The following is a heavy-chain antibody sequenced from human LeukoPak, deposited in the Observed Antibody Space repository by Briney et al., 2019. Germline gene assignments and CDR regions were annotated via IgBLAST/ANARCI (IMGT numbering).Heavy chain of an antibody. CDR2: ISGGGGST. CDR1: GFTFTSYG. V-gene: IGHV3-23*01. CDR3: ADSNWNLNEIGS. J-gene: IGHJ5*02. Sequence: PGGSLRLSCAASGFTFTSYGMSWIRQAPGKGLEWVSSISGGGGSTEYADSVRGRFIISRDNSKNTLYLQMNYLRGDDTAVYYCADSNWNLNEIGSWGQGTLVTVSS. D-gene: IGHD1-1*01.